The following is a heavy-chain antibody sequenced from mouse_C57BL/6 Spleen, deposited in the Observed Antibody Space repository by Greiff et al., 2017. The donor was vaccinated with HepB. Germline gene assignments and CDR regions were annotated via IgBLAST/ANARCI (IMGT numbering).Heavy chain of an antibody. V-gene: IGHV1-69*01. D-gene: IGHD2-10*02. CDR2: IDPYDSYT. CDR3: GRKDKGYEMDY. Sequence: QVQLQQPGAELVMPGASVKLSCKASGYTFTSYWMHWVKQRPGQGLEWIGEIDPYDSYTNYNQKFKGKSTLTVDKSSSTAYMQLSSLTSEDSAVYYGGRKDKGYEMDYWGQGTSVTGSS. CDR1: GYTFTSYW. J-gene: IGHJ4*01.